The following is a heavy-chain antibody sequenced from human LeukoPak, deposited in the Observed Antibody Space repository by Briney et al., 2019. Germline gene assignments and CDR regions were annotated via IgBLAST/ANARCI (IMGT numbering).Heavy chain of an antibody. Sequence: SETLSLTCAVYGGSFSGYYRSWIRQPPGKGLEWIGEINHSGSTNYNPSLKSRVTISVDTSKNQFSLKLSSVTAADTAVYYCARGKGDDYVWGSYRYTGPSFDYWGQGTLVTVSS. J-gene: IGHJ4*02. CDR3: ARGKGDDYVWGSYRYTGPSFDY. D-gene: IGHD3-16*02. CDR1: GGSFSGYY. V-gene: IGHV4-34*01. CDR2: INHSGST.